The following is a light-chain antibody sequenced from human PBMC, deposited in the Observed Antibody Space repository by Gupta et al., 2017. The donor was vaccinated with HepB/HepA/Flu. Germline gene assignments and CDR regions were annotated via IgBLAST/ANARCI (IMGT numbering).Light chain of an antibody. J-gene: IGKJ1*01. CDR2: YVS. CDR3: HQSYTFPRT. Sequence: EIVLIQSPDLQYVSAKEKVTISCRASQCIGRSLNWFQQKPGQSQKLHIKYVSECISGVPSGFSGSGSGTDCTLTYNRLEAEDAAVYDCHQSYTFPRTFGQGTKVEIK. CDR1: QCIGRS. V-gene: IGKV6D-21*02.